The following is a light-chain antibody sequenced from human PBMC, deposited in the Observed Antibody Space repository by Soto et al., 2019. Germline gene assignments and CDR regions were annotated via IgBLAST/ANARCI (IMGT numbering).Light chain of an antibody. Sequence: QSALTQPRSVSGSPGQSVTISCTGTSSDVGAYNYVSWYQQYPGKAPKLMIYDVNKRPSGVPDRFSGSKSGNTASLTISGLQAEDEADYYCCSYAGSYTFVFGTGTKVTVL. V-gene: IGLV2-11*01. J-gene: IGLJ1*01. CDR2: DVN. CDR1: SSDVGAYNY. CDR3: CSYAGSYTFV.